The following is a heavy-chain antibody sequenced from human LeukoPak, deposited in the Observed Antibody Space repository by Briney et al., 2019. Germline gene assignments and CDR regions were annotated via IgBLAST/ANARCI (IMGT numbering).Heavy chain of an antibody. J-gene: IGHJ5*02. CDR3: ARVNYDFWSGYGNWFDP. D-gene: IGHD3-3*01. V-gene: IGHV4-59*01. CDR2: IYYSGST. Sequence: SETLSLTCTVSGGSTSSYYWSWIRQPPGKGLEWIGYIYYSGSTNNNPSLKSRVTISVDTSKNQFSLKLSSVTAADTAVYYCARVNYDFWSGYGNWFDPWGQGTLVTVSS. CDR1: GGSTSSYY.